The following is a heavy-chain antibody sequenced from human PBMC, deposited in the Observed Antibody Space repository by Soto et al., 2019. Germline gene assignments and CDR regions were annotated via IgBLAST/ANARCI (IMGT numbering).Heavy chain of an antibody. CDR1: GFTFSSYA. V-gene: IGHV3-23*01. Sequence: EVQLLESGGGLVQPGGSLRLSCAASGFTFSSYAMSWVRQAPGKGLEWVSAISGRGGSTYYADSVKGRFTISRDNSKNTLYLHMHSLRAEDTAVYYCAKGLPPQLARKYVRVGPWCQGTLVTVSS. D-gene: IGHD3-10*02. J-gene: IGHJ5*02. CDR3: AKGLPPQLARKYVRVGP. CDR2: ISGRGGST.